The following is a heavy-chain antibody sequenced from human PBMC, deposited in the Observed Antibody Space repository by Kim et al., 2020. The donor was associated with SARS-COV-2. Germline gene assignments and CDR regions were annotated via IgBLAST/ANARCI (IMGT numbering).Heavy chain of an antibody. Sequence: SETLSLTCTLSGGSISSYYCSWIRQPPGKGLEWIGYIYYSGSTNYNPSLRSRVTISVDTSKNQFSLRLTSVTAADTAVYYCARGRDGYFEFWGQGTLVAV. CDR1: GGSISSYY. J-gene: IGHJ4*02. D-gene: IGHD2-15*01. CDR3: ARGRDGYFEF. CDR2: IYYSGST. V-gene: IGHV4-59*08.